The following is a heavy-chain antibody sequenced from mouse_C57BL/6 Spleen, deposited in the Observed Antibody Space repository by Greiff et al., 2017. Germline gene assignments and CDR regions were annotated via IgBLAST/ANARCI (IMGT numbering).Heavy chain of an antibody. V-gene: IGHV5-9-1*02. CDR3: TREGGDGYFYWYFDV. CDR2: ISSGGDYI. J-gene: IGHJ1*03. Sequence: EVMLVESGEGLVKPGGSLKLSCAASGFTFRSYAMSWVRQTPEKRLEWVAYISSGGDYIYYADTVKGRFTISRDNARNTLYLQMSSLKSEDTAMYYCTREGGDGYFYWYFDVWGTGTTVTVSS. D-gene: IGHD2-3*01. CDR1: GFTFRSYA.